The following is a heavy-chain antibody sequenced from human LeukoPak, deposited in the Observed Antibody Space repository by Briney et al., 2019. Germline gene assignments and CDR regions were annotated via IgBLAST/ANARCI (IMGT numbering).Heavy chain of an antibody. CDR1: GFTFSSYA. V-gene: IGHV3-23*01. D-gene: IGHD4-17*01. CDR3: ARDKKAMTTVTSFDY. CDR2: ISGSGGST. J-gene: IGHJ4*02. Sequence: GGSLRLSCAASGFTFSSYAMSWVRQAPGKELEWVSAISGSGGSTYYADSVKGRFTISRDNSKNTLYLQMNSLRAEDTAVYYCARDKKAMTTVTSFDYWGQGTLVTVSS.